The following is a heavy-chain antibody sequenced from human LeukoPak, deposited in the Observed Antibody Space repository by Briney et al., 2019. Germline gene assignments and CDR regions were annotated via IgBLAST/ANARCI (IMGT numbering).Heavy chain of an antibody. CDR3: AKGYCSGARCYDYYYYMDV. CDR1: GFSFSIYA. Sequence: GGSLRLSCAASGFSFSIYAMGWVRQAPGKGLEWVSTISGGGGGSYYADSVRGRFTFSRDNSKNTVYLQMNSLRAEDTAVYYCAKGYCSGARCYDYYYYMDVWGKGTTVTVSS. D-gene: IGHD2-15*01. V-gene: IGHV3-23*01. CDR2: ISGGGGGS. J-gene: IGHJ6*03.